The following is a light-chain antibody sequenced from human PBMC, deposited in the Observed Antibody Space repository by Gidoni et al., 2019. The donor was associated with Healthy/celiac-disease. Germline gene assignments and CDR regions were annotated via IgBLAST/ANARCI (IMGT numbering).Light chain of an antibody. Sequence: DIQMTQSPSSLSASVGDRVTITCQASQGISNYLNWYQQKPGKAPKLLIYDASNLETGVPSRFSGSGSGTDFTFTISSLQPEDIATYYCQQYDNLRVVTFGPGTKVDIK. V-gene: IGKV1-33*01. CDR1: QGISNY. CDR3: QQYDNLRVVT. CDR2: DAS. J-gene: IGKJ3*01.